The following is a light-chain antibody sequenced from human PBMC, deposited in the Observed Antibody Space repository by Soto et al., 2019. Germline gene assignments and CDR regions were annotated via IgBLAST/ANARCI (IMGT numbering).Light chain of an antibody. CDR1: SSDVGRYNY. J-gene: IGLJ2*01. Sequence: QSALTQPASVSGSPGQSITISCTGTSSDVGRYNYVSWYQQHPGKVPTLMIYDVNNRPSGVSNRFSGSKSGNTASLTISGLQAEDEADYYCSSHTSRNTVVFGGGTKVTVL. V-gene: IGLV2-14*01. CDR2: DVN. CDR3: SSHTSRNTVV.